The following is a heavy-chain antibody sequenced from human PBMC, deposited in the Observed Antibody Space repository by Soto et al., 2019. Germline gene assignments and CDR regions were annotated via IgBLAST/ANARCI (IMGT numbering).Heavy chain of an antibody. D-gene: IGHD5-12*01. CDR3: TREVDNIRGIISFGY. V-gene: IGHV1-18*04. Sequence: QVQLVQSGGEVKKPGSSVRVSCKASGYPFTTYGMSWVRQAPGQGLEWMGWLSAYSGDTRYAQKFQGRVIMTRDTSTSTAYMELGSLGSDDTAMYYWTREVDNIRGIISFGYWGQGSLVTVSS. CDR2: LSAYSGDT. CDR1: GYPFTTYG. J-gene: IGHJ4*02.